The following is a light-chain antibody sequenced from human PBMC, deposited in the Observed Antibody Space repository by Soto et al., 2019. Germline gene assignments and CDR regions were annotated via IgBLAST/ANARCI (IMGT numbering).Light chain of an antibody. J-gene: IGKJ5*01. CDR3: QQYGSSPIT. CDR2: GAS. V-gene: IGKV3-20*01. Sequence: EIVLTQSPGTLSLSPGERATLSCRARQSVSSNYLAWYQQKPGQAPRLLIYGASSRATGIPDRFSGSGSGTDFTLTISRLEPEEFAVYYCQQYGSSPITFGQGTRLRL. CDR1: QSVSSNY.